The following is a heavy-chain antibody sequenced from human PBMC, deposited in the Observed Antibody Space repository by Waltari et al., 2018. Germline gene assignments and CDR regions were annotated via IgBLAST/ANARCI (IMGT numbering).Heavy chain of an antibody. Sequence: QVQLQQWGAGLLKPSETLSLTCAVYGGSFSGYYWSWLRQPPGKGLEWIGEINHSGSTNYNPSLKSRVTISVDTSKNQFSLKLSSVTAADTAVYYCARRRDIVVVVAATPFDYWGQGTLVTVSS. CDR2: INHSGST. CDR3: ARRRDIVVVVAATPFDY. CDR1: GGSFSGYY. D-gene: IGHD2-15*01. J-gene: IGHJ4*02. V-gene: IGHV4-34*01.